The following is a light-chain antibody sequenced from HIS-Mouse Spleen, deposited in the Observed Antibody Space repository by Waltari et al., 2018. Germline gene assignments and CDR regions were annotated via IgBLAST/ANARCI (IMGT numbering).Light chain of an antibody. J-gene: IGLJ1*01. CDR3: CSYAGSYTGV. CDR2: DVS. Sequence: QSALTQPRSVSGSPGQSVTISSNGTNTGVGGYNFVSWYQQHPGKAPKHMLYDVSKRPSGVPDRFSGSKSGNTASLTISGLQAEDEADYYCCSYAGSYTGVFGTGTKVTVL. CDR1: NTGVGGYNF. V-gene: IGLV2-11*01.